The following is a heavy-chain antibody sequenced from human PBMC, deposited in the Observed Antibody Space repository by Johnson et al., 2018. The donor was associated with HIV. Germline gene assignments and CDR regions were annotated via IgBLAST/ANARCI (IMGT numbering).Heavy chain of an antibody. D-gene: IGHD6-6*01. V-gene: IGHV3-13*01. CDR3: AKGVGSSDSFDI. CDR2: IGTAVDT. Sequence: VQLVESGGGLVQPGGSLRLSCAASGFTFSSYDMHWVRQATGKGLEWVSAIGTAVDTYYPGSVTGRFTISREHAKNTLYLQMNSLRAEDTAVYDWAKGVGSSDSFDIWGQGTMVTVSS. CDR1: GFTFSSYD. J-gene: IGHJ3*02.